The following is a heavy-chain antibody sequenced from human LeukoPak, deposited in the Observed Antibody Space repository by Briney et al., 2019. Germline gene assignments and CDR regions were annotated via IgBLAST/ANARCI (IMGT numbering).Heavy chain of an antibody. V-gene: IGHV3-23*01. D-gene: IGHD6-13*01. Sequence: GGSLRLSCAASRFTFSSYAMRWVRQAPGKGLEWVSAISGDGANTYHADAVKGRFTISRDYSKNTLYLQMNSLRAEDTALYYCARGAGIAAAGDYYYYYMDVWGKGTTVTVSS. J-gene: IGHJ6*03. CDR2: ISGDGANT. CDR3: ARGAGIAAAGDYYYYYMDV. CDR1: RFTFSSYA.